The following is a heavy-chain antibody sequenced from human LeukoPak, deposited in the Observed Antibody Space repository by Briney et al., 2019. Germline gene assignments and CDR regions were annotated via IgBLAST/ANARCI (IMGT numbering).Heavy chain of an antibody. CDR3: ARDRGSYDN. J-gene: IGHJ4*02. V-gene: IGHV4-31*03. Sequence: SQTLSLTCNVSGGSISSGGYYWSWIRQHPGKVLEWIGYIYSSGSTHYPPSLWSRVTISRDTSKNRFSLTLSSVTVADTDVYYCARDRGSYDNWGQGTLVTVSS. CDR2: IYSSGST. D-gene: IGHD1-26*01. CDR1: GGSISSGGYY.